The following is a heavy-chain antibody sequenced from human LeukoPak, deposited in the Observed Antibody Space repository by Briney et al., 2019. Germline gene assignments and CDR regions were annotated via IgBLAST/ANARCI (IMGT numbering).Heavy chain of an antibody. CDR2: ISSSGGST. CDR3: ARESSYGGKTLGY. D-gene: IGHD4-23*01. Sequence: GGSLRLSCAASGFTFSSYAMSWVRQAPGKGLEWVSAISSSGGSTYYADSVKGRFTISRDNSKNTLYLQMNSLRAEDTAVYYCARESSYGGKTLGYWGQGTLVTVSS. J-gene: IGHJ4*02. CDR1: GFTFSSYA. V-gene: IGHV3-23*01.